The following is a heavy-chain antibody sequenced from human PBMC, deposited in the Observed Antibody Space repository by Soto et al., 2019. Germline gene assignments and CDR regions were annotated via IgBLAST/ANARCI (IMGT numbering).Heavy chain of an antibody. V-gene: IGHV3-23*01. J-gene: IGHJ4*02. CDR2: LNGGGDRP. CDR1: GFTFSDFA. CDR3: AKDPGNARYFDC. Sequence: SLRLSCTASGFTFSDFAMSWVRQAPGRGLEWVSTLNGGGDRPKYADSVKGRFTISRDNSKNTLYLQVNSLSADDTALYYCAKDPGNARYFDCWGRGTLVTVSS.